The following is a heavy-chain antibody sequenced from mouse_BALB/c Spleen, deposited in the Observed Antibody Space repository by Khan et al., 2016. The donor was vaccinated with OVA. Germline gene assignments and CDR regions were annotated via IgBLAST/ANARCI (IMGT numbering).Heavy chain of an antibody. Sequence: QLQQPGAELVKPGASVKLSCKASGYTFTSYYMYWVKQRPGQGLEWIGDINPSNGDTYFNEKFKNKATLTVDKSSSTTYMQLSSLTSEDSAVYYCTRGGYGGFASWGQGTLVTVSA. V-gene: IGHV1-53*01. CDR1: GYTFTSYY. D-gene: IGHD2-2*01. J-gene: IGHJ3*01. CDR3: TRGGYGGFAS. CDR2: INPSNGDT.